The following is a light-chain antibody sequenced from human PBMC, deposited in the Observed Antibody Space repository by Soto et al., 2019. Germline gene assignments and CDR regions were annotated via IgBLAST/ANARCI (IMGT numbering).Light chain of an antibody. V-gene: IGKV1-5*03. CDR3: QHYNTYPLT. Sequence: DIQMTQSPSTLSASVGDRVTITCRASQSISTWLAWYQQKPGKAPKLLIYKASNLEGGVPSRFSGSGSGTEFNITISSLQPDDFATYYCQHYNTYPLTFGGGTTVEIK. CDR2: KAS. J-gene: IGKJ4*01. CDR1: QSISTW.